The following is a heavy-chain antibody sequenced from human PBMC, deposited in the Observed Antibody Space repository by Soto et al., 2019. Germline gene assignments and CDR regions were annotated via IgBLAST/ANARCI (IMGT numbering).Heavy chain of an antibody. V-gene: IGHV3-23*01. CDR3: AKDQLRFLEWFGPSGNNGMDV. D-gene: IGHD3-3*01. CDR1: GFTFSSYA. CDR2: FSVSGGST. Sequence: SLRLSCAASGFTFSSYAMSWVLQAPGKGLEWVSAFSVSGGSTYYADSVKVRFTISRDHSKHTLDLQMNSLSAEDTAVYYCAKDQLRFLEWFGPSGNNGMDVWGQRT. J-gene: IGHJ6*02.